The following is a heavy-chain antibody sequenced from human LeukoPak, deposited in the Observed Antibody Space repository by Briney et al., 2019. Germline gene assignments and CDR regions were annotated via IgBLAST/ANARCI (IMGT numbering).Heavy chain of an antibody. CDR2: IYPGDSDT. J-gene: IGHJ4*02. CDR1: GYSFTSYW. D-gene: IGHD3-22*01. Sequence: GEPLQISCQGSGYSFTSYWIGWVRQMPGKGLEWMGIIYPGDSDTRYSPSFQGQVTISADKSISTAYLQWSSLKASDTAMYYCARRLYDSSGYYFDYWGQGTLVTVSS. V-gene: IGHV5-51*01. CDR3: ARRLYDSSGYYFDY.